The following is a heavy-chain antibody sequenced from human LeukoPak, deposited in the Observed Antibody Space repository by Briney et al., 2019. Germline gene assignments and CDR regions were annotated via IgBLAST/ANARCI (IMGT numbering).Heavy chain of an antibody. CDR1: GYTFTRYD. CDR3: ARDVRRITMVRGVTDFDY. J-gene: IGHJ4*02. Sequence: ASANVSCKASGYTFTRYDINWVRQAPGQGLEWMGWISAYNGNTNYAQKLQGRVTMTTDTSTSTAYMELRSLRSDDTAVYYCARDVRRITMVRGVTDFDYWGQGTLVTVSS. CDR2: ISAYNGNT. D-gene: IGHD3-10*01. V-gene: IGHV1-18*01.